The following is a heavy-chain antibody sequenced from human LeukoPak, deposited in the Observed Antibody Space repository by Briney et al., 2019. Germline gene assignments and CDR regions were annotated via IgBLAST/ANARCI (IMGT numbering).Heavy chain of an antibody. CDR1: GGSISSYY. CDR2: IYYSGST. V-gene: IGHV4-59*01. J-gene: IGHJ6*02. D-gene: IGHD2-15*01. Sequence: SETLSLTCTVSGGSISSYYWSWIRQPPGKGLEWIGYIYYSGSTNYNPSLKSRVTISVDTSKNQFSLKLSSVTAADTAVYYCARGPLGYCSGGSCPRGYYYYYGMDVWGQGTTVTVSS. CDR3: ARGPLGYCSGGSCPRGYYYYYGMDV.